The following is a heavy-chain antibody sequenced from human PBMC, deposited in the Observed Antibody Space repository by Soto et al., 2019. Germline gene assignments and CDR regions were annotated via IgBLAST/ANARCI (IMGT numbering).Heavy chain of an antibody. D-gene: IGHD3-3*01. CDR2: IYYSGST. J-gene: IGHJ5*02. Sequence: QVQLQESGPGLVKPSQTLSLTCTVSGGSISSGGYYWSWIRQHPGKGLEWIGYIYYSGSTYYNPSLRSRVTSSVDTSKNQFSLKLSSVTAADTAVYYCARGPMSGYYIRWFDPWGQGTLVTVSS. CDR3: ARGPMSGYYIRWFDP. CDR1: GGSISSGGYY. V-gene: IGHV4-31*03.